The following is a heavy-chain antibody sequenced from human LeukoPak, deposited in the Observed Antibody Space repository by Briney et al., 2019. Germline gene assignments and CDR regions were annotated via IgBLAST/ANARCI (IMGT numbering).Heavy chain of an antibody. CDR3: AVAWGYCSGGSCSHFDY. Sequence: GESLKISCKGSGYSFTSYWIGWVRQMPGKGLEWMGIIYPGDSDTRYSPSFQGQVSISADKSISTAYLQWSSLKASDTAMYYCAVAWGYCSGGSCSHFDYWGQGTLVTVSS. V-gene: IGHV5-51*01. J-gene: IGHJ4*02. CDR2: IYPGDSDT. D-gene: IGHD2-15*01. CDR1: GYSFTSYW.